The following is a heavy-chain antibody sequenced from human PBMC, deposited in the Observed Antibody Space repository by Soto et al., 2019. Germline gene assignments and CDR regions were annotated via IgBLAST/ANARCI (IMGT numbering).Heavy chain of an antibody. D-gene: IGHD2-2*01. J-gene: IGHJ4*02. V-gene: IGHV2-5*02. CDR1: GFSLSTSGVG. CDR3: AHRTPYCSSTRCYAGLDY. Sequence: QITLKESGPTLVKPTQTLTLTCTFSGFSLSTSGVGVGWIRQPPGKALEWLALIYWDDDKRYSPSLKSRLTITTTTSKTQSVRTPTTMDPVDTATYYRAHRTPYCSSTRCYAGLDYWGQGTLVTVSA. CDR2: IYWDDDK.